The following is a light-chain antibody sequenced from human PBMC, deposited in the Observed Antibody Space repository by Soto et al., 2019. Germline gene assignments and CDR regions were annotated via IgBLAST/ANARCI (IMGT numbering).Light chain of an antibody. CDR2: DTS. CDR1: QTVSNK. Sequence: EVVLTQSKATLSSSPGERATLSCRASQTVSNKLAWYQHKPGQAPRLLIYDTSNRATGIPARFSGSGSGTDFTLTISSLEPEDFAVYYCHQRKSWPRTFGQGTKVDI. CDR3: HQRKSWPRT. J-gene: IGKJ1*01. V-gene: IGKV3-11*01.